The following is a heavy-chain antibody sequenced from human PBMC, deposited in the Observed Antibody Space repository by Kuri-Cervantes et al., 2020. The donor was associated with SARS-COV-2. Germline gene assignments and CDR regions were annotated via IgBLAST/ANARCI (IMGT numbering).Heavy chain of an antibody. D-gene: IGHD1-7*01. V-gene: IGHV4-59*11. CDR1: GGSISNHY. CDR3: ARGANWNYVHNWFDP. Sequence: SETLSLTCIVSGGSISNHYWSWIRQPPGKGLEWIGDVYKSGSSNSNPSLKSRVTISADTSKNQFSLKLSSVTAADTAVYYCARGANWNYVHNWFDPWGQGTLVTVSS. J-gene: IGHJ5*02. CDR2: VYKSGSS.